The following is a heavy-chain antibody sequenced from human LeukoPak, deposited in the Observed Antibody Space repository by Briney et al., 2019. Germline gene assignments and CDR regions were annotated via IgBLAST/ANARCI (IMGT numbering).Heavy chain of an antibody. CDR1: GFTFSSYS. CDR3: ARDRVRGNSNPFFDY. J-gene: IGHJ4*02. Sequence: GGSLRLPCAASGFTFSSYSMNWVRQAPGKGLEWVSSISSSSSYIYYADSVKGRLTISRDNAKNSLYLQMNSLRAEDTAVYYCARDRVRGNSNPFFDYWGQGTLVTVSS. CDR2: ISSSSSYI. V-gene: IGHV3-21*01. D-gene: IGHD4-11*01.